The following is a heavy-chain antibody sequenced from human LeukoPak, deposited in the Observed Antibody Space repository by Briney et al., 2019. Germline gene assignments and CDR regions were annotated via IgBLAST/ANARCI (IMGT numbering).Heavy chain of an antibody. CDR2: IYYSEST. CDR1: GVSITSYY. J-gene: IGHJ4*02. CDR3: ARSYDFWSGDSQFDY. Sequence: SSETLSLTCTVSGVSITSYYWNWIRQPPGKGLEWIGYIYYSESTNYYNPSLKSRVTVSVDTSKNQFSLKLTSVTAADTAVYYCARSYDFWSGDSQFDYWGQGTLVTVPS. D-gene: IGHD3-3*01. V-gene: IGHV4-59*01.